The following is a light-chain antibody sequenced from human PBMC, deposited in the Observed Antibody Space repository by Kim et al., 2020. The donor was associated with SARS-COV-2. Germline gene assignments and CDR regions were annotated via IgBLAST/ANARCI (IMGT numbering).Light chain of an antibody. CDR1: SGHSSYA. J-gene: IGLJ3*02. V-gene: IGLV4-69*01. CDR3: QTWGTGINWV. CDR2: LNSDGSH. Sequence: QLVLTQPPSASASLGASVKLTCTLSSGHSSYAIAWHQQQPEKGPRYLMKLNSDGSHTKGDGIPDRFSGSSSGSERYLTISSLQSEDEADYYCQTWGTGINWVFGGGTKLTVL.